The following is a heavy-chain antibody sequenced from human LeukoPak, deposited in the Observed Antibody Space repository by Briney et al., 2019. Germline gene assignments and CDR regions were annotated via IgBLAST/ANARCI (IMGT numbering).Heavy chain of an antibody. CDR1: GYTFTSYG. D-gene: IGHD6-19*01. V-gene: IGHV1-18*01. Sequence: ASGKVACKASGYTFTSYGISWVRQPPGQGLEWMGWISAYNGNTNYAQKLQGSVTMTTDTSTNTAYMELRSLRSDDTAVYYCARGEVSSGWYGSYFDYWGQGTLVTVSS. CDR2: ISAYNGNT. J-gene: IGHJ4*02. CDR3: ARGEVSSGWYGSYFDY.